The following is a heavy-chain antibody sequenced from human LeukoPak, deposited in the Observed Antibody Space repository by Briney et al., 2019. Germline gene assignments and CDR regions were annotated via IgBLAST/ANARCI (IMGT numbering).Heavy chain of an antibody. CDR3: AKDEASGYGLGVGYYYYMDV. Sequence: GGSLRLSCAASGFTFSSYAMSWVRQAPGKGLEWVSTISGIGDDTASADSVKGRFTISRDNSKNTLYLQMNSLRAEDTAVYYCAKDEASGYGLGVGYYYYMDVWGKGATVTVSS. CDR2: ISGIGDDT. J-gene: IGHJ6*03. CDR1: GFTFSSYA. D-gene: IGHD5-12*01. V-gene: IGHV3-23*01.